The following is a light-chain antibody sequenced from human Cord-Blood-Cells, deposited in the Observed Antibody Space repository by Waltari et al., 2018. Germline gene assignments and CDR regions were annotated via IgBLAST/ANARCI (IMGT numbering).Light chain of an antibody. CDR1: QSVSSSY. CDR3: QRYGSSPRT. CDR2: GAS. J-gene: IGKJ1*01. Sequence: EIVLTQSPATLSLSPGERATLSCRASQSVSSSYLAWYQQKPDQARRLLIDGASSRATSIPDRFSGGGSRTDFTLTISRLEHEYVAVYYCQRYGSSPRTFGQGTKVEIK. V-gene: IGKV3-20*01.